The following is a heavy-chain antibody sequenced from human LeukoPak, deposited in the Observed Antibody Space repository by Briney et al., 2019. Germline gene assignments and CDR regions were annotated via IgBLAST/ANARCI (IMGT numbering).Heavy chain of an antibody. CDR1: GDSVSSSSSA. CDR2: TYYRSKWHN. D-gene: IGHD2-8*01. Sequence: SQTLSLTCAISGDSVSSSSSAWNWIRQSPSRGLEWLGRTYYRSKWHNDYAVSVNSRITINPDTSKNQFSLQLNSVTPEDTAVYYCARYYRPDFDFWGQGTLVTVSS. CDR3: ARYYRPDFDF. V-gene: IGHV6-1*01. J-gene: IGHJ4*02.